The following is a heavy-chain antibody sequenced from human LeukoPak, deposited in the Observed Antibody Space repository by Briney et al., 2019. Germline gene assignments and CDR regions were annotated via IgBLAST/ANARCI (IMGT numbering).Heavy chain of an antibody. Sequence: SETLSLTCTVSGGSISSSSYYWGWIRQPPGKGLEWIGSIYYSGSTYYNPSLKSRVTISVDTSKNQFSLKLSSVTAADTAVYYCAREWADTAMVTYYYYYYMDVWGKGTTVTVSS. V-gene: IGHV4-39*02. J-gene: IGHJ6*03. CDR2: IYYSGST. D-gene: IGHD5-18*01. CDR1: GGSISSSSYY. CDR3: AREWADTAMVTYYYYYYMDV.